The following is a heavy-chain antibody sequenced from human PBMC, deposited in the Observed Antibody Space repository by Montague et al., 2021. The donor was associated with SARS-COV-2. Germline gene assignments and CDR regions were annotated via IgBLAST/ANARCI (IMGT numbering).Heavy chain of an antibody. Sequence: SETLSLTCAVYGRSFSGYYWTWIRQSPGKGLEWIAEINHRGTTNYNFNPSLRSRVTISVDTSKSQFSLKLSSVTAADTGVYYCARWDPQTLTLIGLRGKSASDYWGQGTLVTVSS. CDR2: INHRGTT. J-gene: IGHJ4*02. D-gene: IGHD4-23*01. CDR3: ARWDPQTLTLIGLRGKSASDY. CDR1: GRSFSGYY. V-gene: IGHV4-34*01.